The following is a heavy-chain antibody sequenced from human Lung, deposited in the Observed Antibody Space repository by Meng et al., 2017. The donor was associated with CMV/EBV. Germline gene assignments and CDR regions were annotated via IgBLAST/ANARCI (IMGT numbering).Heavy chain of an antibody. V-gene: IGHV4-59*01. CDR3: ARDPAASIFGVVTNEGYFDY. J-gene: IGHJ4*02. D-gene: IGHD3-3*01. CDR2: IYYSGST. CDR1: GGSIRSYY. Sequence: SXTXSLXCTVSGGSIRSYYWSWIRQPPGKGLEWIGYIYYSGSTNYNPSLKSRVTISVDTSKNQFSLKLSSVTAADTAVYYCARDPAASIFGVVTNEGYFDYWGQGTXVTVSS.